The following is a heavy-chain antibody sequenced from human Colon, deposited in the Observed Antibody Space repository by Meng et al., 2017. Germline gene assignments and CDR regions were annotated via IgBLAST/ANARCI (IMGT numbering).Heavy chain of an antibody. J-gene: IGHJ4*02. V-gene: IGHV1-2*06. Sequence: QVQLVQSGAEVKKPGASVTVSFKASGYTLYIHWVRLRPGEGLEWIVRINPRTGDTKSAQSFQGRVTVTRDTSTTTFSMDLRSLTTDDSAIYFCARESADGGSFDLWGQGTLVTVSS. CDR3: ARESADGGSFDL. D-gene: IGHD2-15*01. CDR1: GYTLY. CDR2: INPRTGDT.